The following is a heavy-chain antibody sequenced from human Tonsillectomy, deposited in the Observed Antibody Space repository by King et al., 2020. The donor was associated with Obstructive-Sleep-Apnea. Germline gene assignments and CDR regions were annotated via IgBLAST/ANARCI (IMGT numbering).Heavy chain of an antibody. CDR2: IVPKLGIT. CDR1: GATFNNYV. V-gene: IGHV1-69*09. J-gene: IGHJ4*02. CDR3: ARGPGVEATDGLFDF. D-gene: IGHD5-24*01. Sequence: VQLVQSGAEVKRPGSSVKVSCQASGATFNNYVFGWVRQAPGQGLEWMGGIVPKLGITNYAQKFQGRVTMTADTSTITAYMELRSLTLEDTALYFCARGPGVEATDGLFDFWGQGTLVTVSS.